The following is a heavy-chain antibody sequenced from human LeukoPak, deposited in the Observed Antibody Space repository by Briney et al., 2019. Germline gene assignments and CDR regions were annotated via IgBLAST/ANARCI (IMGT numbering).Heavy chain of an antibody. CDR3: ARATVALTNFDY. J-gene: IGHJ4*03. CDR1: GFTFSSYE. Sequence: GGSLRLSCAASGFTFSSYEMNWVRQAPGKGLEWVSYISSSGSTIYYADSVKGRFTISRDNAKNSLYLQMNSLRAEDTAVYYCARATVALTNFDYWGQGTQVTVSS. CDR2: ISSSGSTI. D-gene: IGHD3-3*01. V-gene: IGHV3-48*03.